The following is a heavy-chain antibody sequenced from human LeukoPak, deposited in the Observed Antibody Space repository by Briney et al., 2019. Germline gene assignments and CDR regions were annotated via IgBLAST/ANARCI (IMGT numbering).Heavy chain of an antibody. CDR1: GYTFTGYY. D-gene: IGHD4-17*01. CDR2: INPNSGGR. CDR3: ARELRGE. V-gene: IGHV1-2*02. Sequence: ATVKLSCKASGYTFTGYYMHWVRQAPGQGLEWMGWINPNSGGRNYAQKFQGRVTMTRDTSNSTAYRELSRLGSDDTAVYYCARELRGEWGQGNLVTVSS. J-gene: IGHJ4*02.